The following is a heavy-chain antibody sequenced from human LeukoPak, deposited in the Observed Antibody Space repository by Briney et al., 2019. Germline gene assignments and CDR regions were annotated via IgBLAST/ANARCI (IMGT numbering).Heavy chain of an antibody. Sequence: GGSLRLSCAASGFTFSSYSMNWVRQAPGKGLEWVSSISSSSSYIYYADSVKGRFTISRDNAKNSLYLQMNSLRAEDTAVYYCAIEVPYSRGPFDYWGQGTLVTVSS. D-gene: IGHD6-13*01. CDR1: GFTFSSYS. CDR2: ISSSSSYI. V-gene: IGHV3-21*01. CDR3: AIEVPYSRGPFDY. J-gene: IGHJ4*02.